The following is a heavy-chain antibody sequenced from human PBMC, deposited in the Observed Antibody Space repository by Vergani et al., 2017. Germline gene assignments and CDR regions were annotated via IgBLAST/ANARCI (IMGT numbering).Heavy chain of an antibody. Sequence: EVELVQSGPEMRKPGVSLKISCKGSEYSFGKYWIGWVRQMTGKGLEWMGIMYTADSDTRYSPSFQGQVTISADKSISTAFLQWDSLKASDTALYYCARHTTYTDSWGQGTLVTVSS. CDR1: EYSFGKYW. CDR3: ARHTTYTDS. V-gene: IGHV5-51*01. D-gene: IGHD1-1*01. J-gene: IGHJ4*02. CDR2: MYTADSDT.